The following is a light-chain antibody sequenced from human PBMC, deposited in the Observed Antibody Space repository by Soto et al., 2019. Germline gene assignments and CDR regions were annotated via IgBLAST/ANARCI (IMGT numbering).Light chain of an antibody. CDR1: QSVSNNY. J-gene: IGKJ1*01. V-gene: IGKV3-20*01. Sequence: EIVLTQSPGTLCLSPGERATLSCRASQSVSNNYLAWYQHKPGQSPRLLISGVSSRAAGVPDRFSGSGSGTDFTLTISRLEPQDSAVYFCQQYDHSPRTFGQGTKVDIK. CDR2: GVS. CDR3: QQYDHSPRT.